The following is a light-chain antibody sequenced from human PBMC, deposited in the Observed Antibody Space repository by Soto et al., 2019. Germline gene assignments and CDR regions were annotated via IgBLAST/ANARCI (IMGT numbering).Light chain of an antibody. CDR3: QQYNNWPPIT. CDR1: QDIKTY. J-gene: IGKJ5*01. Sequence: AIQLTQSPSSLSASVGDRVSITCRASQDIKTYLAWYQQKQGKAPKLLISGTFTLQSGVPSRFNGSGSGTDFTLTISSLQSEDFAVYYCQQYNNWPPITFGQGTRLEIK. V-gene: IGKV1D-13*01. CDR2: GTF.